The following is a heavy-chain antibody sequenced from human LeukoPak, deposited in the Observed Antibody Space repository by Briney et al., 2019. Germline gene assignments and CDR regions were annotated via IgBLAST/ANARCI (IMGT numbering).Heavy chain of an antibody. D-gene: IGHD4-23*01. CDR2: IYYSGST. V-gene: IGHV4-59*08. CDR1: GGTISSYY. CDR3: ARQSLYVDKYGAFDT. Sequence: PSETLSLTCTVSGGTISSYYWSWIRQPPGKGLEWMGYIYYSGSTNYNPTLKSRVTISVDTSKNQFSLKLSSVTAADTAVYYCARQSLYVDKYGAFDTWGQGTMVTVSS. J-gene: IGHJ3*02.